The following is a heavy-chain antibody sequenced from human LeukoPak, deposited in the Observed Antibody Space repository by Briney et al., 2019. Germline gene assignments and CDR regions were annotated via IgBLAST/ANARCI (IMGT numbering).Heavy chain of an antibody. D-gene: IGHD3-3*01. V-gene: IGHV3-7*01. J-gene: IGHJ4*02. Sequence: PGGSLRLSCVASGFTFNTNWMSWVRQAPGRGLEWVAYINPAESEKSYVDSVKGRFTISRDNPKNSLYPQMSSLRAEDTAVYYCVKDSGRSGGYWGQGTWSPSPQ. CDR3: VKDSGRSGGY. CDR1: GFTFNTNW. CDR2: INPAESEK.